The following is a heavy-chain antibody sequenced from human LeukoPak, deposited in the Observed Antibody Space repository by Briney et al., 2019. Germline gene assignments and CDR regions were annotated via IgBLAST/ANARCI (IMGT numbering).Heavy chain of an antibody. CDR3: TRETSSRYFDY. Sequence: ASVKVSCKASGYTFNSHDINWVRQATGQGLEWMGWMNPYSGNTGYAQNFQGRITITRNTSISTAYMELSSLRSEDTAVYYCTRETSSRYFDYWGQGTLVTVSS. CDR1: GYTFNSHD. J-gene: IGHJ4*02. V-gene: IGHV1-8*01. CDR2: MNPYSGNT.